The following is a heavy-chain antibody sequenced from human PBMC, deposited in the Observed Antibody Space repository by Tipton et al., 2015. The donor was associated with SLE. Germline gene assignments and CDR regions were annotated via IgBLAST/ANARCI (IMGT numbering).Heavy chain of an antibody. CDR3: AKDIDGDS. V-gene: IGHV3-53*01. J-gene: IGHJ4*02. CDR1: GFTVSTNY. CDR2: LYSGGST. Sequence: GSLRLSCTASGFTVSTNYIIWVRQAPGMGLEWVSVLYSGGSTYYADSVKGRVTISRDKSKNTLYLQMNSLRAEDTAVYYCAKDIDGDSWGQGTLATVSS. D-gene: IGHD5-24*01.